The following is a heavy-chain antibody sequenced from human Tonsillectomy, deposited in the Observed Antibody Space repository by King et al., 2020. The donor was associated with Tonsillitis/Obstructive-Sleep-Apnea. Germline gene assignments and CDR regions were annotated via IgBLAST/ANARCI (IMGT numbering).Heavy chain of an antibody. CDR2: IYWDDDK. D-gene: IGHD3-16*02. Sequence: VTLKESGPTLVKPTQTLTLTCTFSGFSLSTGGVGVGWIRQPPGKALEWLALIYWDDDKRYNPSLKSRVTITKDTSKNQVVLRMTNMDPVDTATYYCANSRSHYDYIWGSYRFDYLGQGSLVTVSS. CDR1: GFSLSTGGVG. V-gene: IGHV2-5*02. CDR3: ANSRSHYDYIWGSYRFDY. J-gene: IGHJ4*02.